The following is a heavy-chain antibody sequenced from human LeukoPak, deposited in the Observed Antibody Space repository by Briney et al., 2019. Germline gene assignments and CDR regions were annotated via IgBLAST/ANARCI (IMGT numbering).Heavy chain of an antibody. D-gene: IGHD2-15*01. CDR1: GFTFSDYG. V-gene: IGHV3-33*01. CDR3: SEPTRGSGGSFLIDV. Sequence: GRSLRLSCAASGFTFSDYGMHWVRQAPGKGLEWVAVIWNDGSYKYYVDSVKGRFTISRDNSEDTLYLQMNSLRAEDTAVYYCSEPTRGSGGSFLIDVWGQGTLVTVSS. J-gene: IGHJ4*02. CDR2: IWNDGSYK.